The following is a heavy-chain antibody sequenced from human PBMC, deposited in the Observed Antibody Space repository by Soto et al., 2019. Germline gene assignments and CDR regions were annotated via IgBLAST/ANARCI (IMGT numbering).Heavy chain of an antibody. V-gene: IGHV1-58*02. D-gene: IGHD3-3*01. Sequence: ASVKVSCKVSGFTFTSSAMQWVRQARGQRLEWIGWIVVGSGNTNYAQKFQGRVTMTRNTSISTAYMELSSLRSEDTAVCYCARGPEIFGVVITNDMDVWGKGTTVTVSS. CDR2: IVVGSGNT. J-gene: IGHJ6*03. CDR3: ARGPEIFGVVITNDMDV. CDR1: GFTFTSSA.